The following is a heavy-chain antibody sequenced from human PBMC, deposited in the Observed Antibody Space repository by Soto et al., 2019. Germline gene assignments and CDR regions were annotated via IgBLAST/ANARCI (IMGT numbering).Heavy chain of an antibody. CDR1: GFTFSSYG. V-gene: IGHV3-30*18. Sequence: GGSLRLSCAASGFTFSSYGMHWVRQAPGKGLEWVAVISYDGSNKYYADSVKGRFTISRDNSKNTLYLQMNSLRAEDTAVYYCAKDGPYNSGWYGAFDIWGQGTMVTVSS. D-gene: IGHD6-19*01. CDR2: ISYDGSNK. J-gene: IGHJ3*02. CDR3: AKDGPYNSGWYGAFDI.